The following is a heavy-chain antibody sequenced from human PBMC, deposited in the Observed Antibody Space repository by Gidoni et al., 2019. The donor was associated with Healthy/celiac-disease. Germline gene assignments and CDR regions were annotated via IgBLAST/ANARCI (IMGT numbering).Heavy chain of an antibody. CDR1: GFTFSSYA. Sequence: QVQLVESGGGVVQPGRSLRPSCAASGFTFSSYAMHWVRQAPGKGLEWVAVISYDGSNKYYADSVKGRFTISRDNSKNTLYLQMNSLRAEDTAVYYCAREGDWYYFDYWGQGTLVTVSS. D-gene: IGHD3-9*01. J-gene: IGHJ4*02. CDR2: ISYDGSNK. CDR3: AREGDWYYFDY. V-gene: IGHV3-30*04.